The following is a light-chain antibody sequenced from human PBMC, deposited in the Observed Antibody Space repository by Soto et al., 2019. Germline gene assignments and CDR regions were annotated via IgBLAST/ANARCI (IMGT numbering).Light chain of an antibody. CDR2: GAS. CDR3: QQYNNWPPGT. J-gene: IGKJ2*01. CDR1: QSVSTN. V-gene: IGKV3-15*01. Sequence: EIVMTQSPATLSVSPGERATLSCRVSQSVSTNLAWYQQKPGLAPRLLIYGASTRATDIPARFSGSGSGTEFTLTISSLQSEDSAVYYCQQYNNWPPGTFGQGTRLEIK.